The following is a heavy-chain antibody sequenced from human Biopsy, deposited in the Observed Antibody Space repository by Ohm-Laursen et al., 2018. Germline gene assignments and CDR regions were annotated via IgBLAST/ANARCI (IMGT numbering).Heavy chain of an antibody. D-gene: IGHD2-8*02. V-gene: IGHV4-59*01. CDR2: IYCSGST. Sequence: SETLSLTCTVSGGSISSDYWSWIRQTPGKGLEWIGYIYCSGSTNYNPSLKSRVTISVDTSKNQFSLKLTSVTAADTAVYYCARDRIAYCTATSCDNFGLDVWGQGTTVTVSS. CDR1: GGSISSDY. J-gene: IGHJ6*02. CDR3: ARDRIAYCTATSCDNFGLDV.